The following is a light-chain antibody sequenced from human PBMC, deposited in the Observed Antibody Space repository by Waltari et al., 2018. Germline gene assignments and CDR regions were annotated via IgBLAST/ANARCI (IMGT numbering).Light chain of an antibody. CDR2: GIS. J-gene: IGKJ4*01. V-gene: IGKV3-15*01. CDR3: QQYDNWPLT. CDR1: QSISSSY. Sequence: ETVLTQSPATLSVSPGERATLSCRASQSISSSYFAWYQQKPGQSPRLLISGISTRATGRPARFSGSGYGTEFTLTISSLQSEDFAVYYCQQYDNWPLTFGGGTKVEIK.